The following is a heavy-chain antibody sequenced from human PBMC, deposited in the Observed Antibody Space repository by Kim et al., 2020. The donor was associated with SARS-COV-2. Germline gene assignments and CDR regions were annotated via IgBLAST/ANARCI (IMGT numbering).Heavy chain of an antibody. CDR3: AKEKSRIWDF. V-gene: IGHV3-43*01. CDR1: GFIFHEYT. Sequence: GGSLRLSCAASGFIFHEYTMHWVRQAPGKGLEWVALITWDGDSTFYADSVRDRFTISRDNSENSLYMQMNSLTIEDSALYYCAKEKSRIWDFWGQGTLVTVYS. CDR2: ITWDGDST. J-gene: IGHJ4*02. D-gene: IGHD3-16*01.